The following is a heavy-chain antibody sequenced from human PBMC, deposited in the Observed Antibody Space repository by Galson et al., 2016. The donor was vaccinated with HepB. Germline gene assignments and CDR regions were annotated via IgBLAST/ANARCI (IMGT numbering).Heavy chain of an antibody. Sequence: PALVKPTQTLTLACTFSGFSLLTNGVGVGWIRQTPGQALEWLALIYWDDDQRYSPSLRSRLTLTKDIRNNQVVLTMTDIDPRDAGTFYCARLTWRGRDSRGNLFLFDYWGQGIRVTVSS. CDR1: GFSLLTNGVG. V-gene: IGHV2-5*02. J-gene: IGHJ4*02. CDR2: IYWDDDQ. D-gene: IGHD4-23*01. CDR3: ARLTWRGRDSRGNLFLFDY.